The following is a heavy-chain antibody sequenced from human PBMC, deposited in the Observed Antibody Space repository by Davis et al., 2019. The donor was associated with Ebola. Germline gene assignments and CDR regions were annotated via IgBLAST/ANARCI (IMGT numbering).Heavy chain of an antibody. CDR2: ISSSSSYI. Sequence: GESLKISCAASGFTFDDYAMHWVRQAPGKGLEWVSSISSSSSYIYYADSAKGRFTISRDNAKNSLYLQMNSLRAEDTAVYYCARDRPLDFFFGDYYGMDVWGQGTTVTVSS. V-gene: IGHV3-21*01. CDR3: ARDRPLDFFFGDYYGMDV. J-gene: IGHJ6*02. CDR1: GFTFDDYA. D-gene: IGHD3-16*01.